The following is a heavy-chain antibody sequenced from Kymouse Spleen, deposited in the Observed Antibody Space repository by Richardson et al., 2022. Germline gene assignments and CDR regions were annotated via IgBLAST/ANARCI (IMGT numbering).Heavy chain of an antibody. J-gene: IGHJ6*02. D-gene: IGHD1-7*01. CDR3: ARDFPYNWNYDYYYYYGMDV. Sequence: QVQLQESGPGLVKPSQTLSLTCTVSGGSISSGGYYWSWIRQHPGKGLEWIGYIYYSGSTYYNPSLKSRVTISVDTSKNQFSLKLSSVTAADTAVYYCARDFPYNWNYDYYYYYGMDVWGQGTTVTVSS. CDR1: GGSISSGGYY. CDR2: IYYSGST. V-gene: IGHV4-31*03.